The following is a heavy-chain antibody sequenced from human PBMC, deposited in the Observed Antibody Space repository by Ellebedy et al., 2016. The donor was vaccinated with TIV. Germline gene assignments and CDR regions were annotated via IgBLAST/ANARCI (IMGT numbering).Heavy chain of an antibody. V-gene: IGHV3-23*01. D-gene: IGHD4-17*01. Sequence: GESLKISCAASGFTFSSFAMTWVRQAPGKGLQWVSAIVGSGSSTSYADSVKGRFTISRDNSKNTLYLQMNSLRAEDTALYYCAKGLFGDDLYYMDVWGKGTTVTVSS. CDR2: IVGSGSST. CDR1: GFTFSSFA. J-gene: IGHJ6*03. CDR3: AKGLFGDDLYYMDV.